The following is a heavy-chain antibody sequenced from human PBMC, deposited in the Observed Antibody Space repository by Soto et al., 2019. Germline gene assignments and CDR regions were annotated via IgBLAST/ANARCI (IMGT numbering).Heavy chain of an antibody. D-gene: IGHD6-13*01. CDR1: GFTFTSSA. J-gene: IGHJ6*02. V-gene: IGHV1-58*01. CDR3: AAAGGAAAGRGGDYYYYGMDV. CDR2: IVVGSGNT. Sequence: ASVKVSCKAPGFTFTSSAVQWVRQARGQRLEWIGWIVVGSGNTNYAQKFQERVTITRDMSTSTAYMELSSLRSEDTAVYYCAAAGGAAAGRGGDYYYYGMDVWGQGTTVTVSS.